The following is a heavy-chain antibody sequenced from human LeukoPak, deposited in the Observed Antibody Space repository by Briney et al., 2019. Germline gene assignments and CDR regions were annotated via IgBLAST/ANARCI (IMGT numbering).Heavy chain of an antibody. V-gene: IGHV3-30*18. Sequence: QPGRSLRLSCAASGFTFSSHGMHWVRQAPGKGLEWVAVISYDGSNKYYADSVKGRFTISRDNSKNTLYLQMNSLRAEDTAVYYCAKELEQYYYGMDVWGQGTTVTVSS. CDR3: AKELEQYYYGMDV. CDR1: GFTFSSHG. J-gene: IGHJ6*02. CDR2: ISYDGSNK. D-gene: IGHD1/OR15-1a*01.